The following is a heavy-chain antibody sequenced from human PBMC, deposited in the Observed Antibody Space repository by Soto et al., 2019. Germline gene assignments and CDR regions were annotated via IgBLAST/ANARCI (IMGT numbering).Heavy chain of an antibody. Sequence: QVQLVESGGGVVQPGRSLRLSCAASGFTFSSHGMHWVRQAPGKGLEWVAVIWYDGSNKYHADSVKGRFTISRDNSKNTLYLQMSSLRAEDTAVYYCAREGYSYASDYWGQGTLVTVSS. CDR2: IWYDGSNK. CDR3: AREGYSYASDY. CDR1: GFTFSSHG. D-gene: IGHD3-16*01. J-gene: IGHJ4*02. V-gene: IGHV3-33*01.